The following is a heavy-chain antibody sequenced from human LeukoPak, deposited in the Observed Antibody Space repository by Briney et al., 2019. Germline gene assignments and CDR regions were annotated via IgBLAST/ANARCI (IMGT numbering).Heavy chain of an antibody. CDR1: GGSFSGYY. V-gene: IGHV4-34*01. J-gene: IGHJ6*02. Sequence: SETLSLTCAVYGGSFSGYYWSWIRQPPGKGVECIGEINHSGSTNYNPSLKSRVTISVDTSKNQFSLKLSSVTAADTAVYYCARGMVRGVYSGGYYYYYGMDVWGQGTTVTVSS. CDR3: ARGMVRGVYSGGYYYYYGMDV. D-gene: IGHD3-10*01. CDR2: INHSGST.